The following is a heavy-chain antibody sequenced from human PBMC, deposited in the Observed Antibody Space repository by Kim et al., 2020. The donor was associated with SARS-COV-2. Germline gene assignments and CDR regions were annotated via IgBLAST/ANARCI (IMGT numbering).Heavy chain of an antibody. V-gene: IGHV3-23*01. CDR1: GFTFSSYA. D-gene: IGHD2-21*02. CDR2: ISGSGGST. CDR3: AKPRTVVVTAQDAFDI. Sequence: GGSLRLSCAASGFTFSSYAMSWVRQAPGKGLEWVSAISGSGGSTYYADSVKGRFTISRDNSKNTLYLQMNSLRAEDTAVYYCAKPRTVVVTAQDAFDIWGQGTMVTVSS. J-gene: IGHJ3*02.